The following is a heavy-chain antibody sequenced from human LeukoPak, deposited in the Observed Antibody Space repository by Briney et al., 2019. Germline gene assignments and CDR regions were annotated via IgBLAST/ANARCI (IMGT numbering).Heavy chain of an antibody. Sequence: GTSLRLSCAASGFTFSSYDMHWVRRAPGKGLEWVASIWHDGSRKYHADSVEGRFTISRDNSKNTVYVQMNSLRADDTAVYYCTRAAGITGTSRDNWFDPWGQGTLVIVSS. V-gene: IGHV3-33*01. D-gene: IGHD1/OR15-1a*01. J-gene: IGHJ5*02. CDR1: GFTFSSYD. CDR2: IWHDGSRK. CDR3: TRAAGITGTSRDNWFDP.